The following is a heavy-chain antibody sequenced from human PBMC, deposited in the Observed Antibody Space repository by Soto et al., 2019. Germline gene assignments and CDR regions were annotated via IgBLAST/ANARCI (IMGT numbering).Heavy chain of an antibody. Sequence: GGSLRLSCAASGFTFSSYAMHWVRQAPGKGLEWVAVISYDGSNKYYADSVKGRFTISRDNSKNTLYLQMNSLRAEDTAVYYCARDKSYDSSGRSLYYFDYWGQGTLVTVSS. CDR1: GFTFSSYA. D-gene: IGHD3-22*01. CDR2: ISYDGSNK. CDR3: ARDKSYDSSGRSLYYFDY. V-gene: IGHV3-30-3*01. J-gene: IGHJ4*02.